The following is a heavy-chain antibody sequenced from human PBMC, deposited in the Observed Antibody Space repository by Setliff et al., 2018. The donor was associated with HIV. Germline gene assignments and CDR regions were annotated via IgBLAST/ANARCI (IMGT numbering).Heavy chain of an antibody. CDR3: ARGRPTGYFDC. D-gene: IGHD1-1*01. V-gene: IGHV3-11*04. CDR2: ISVSGTDI. CDR1: GFTFTNYY. Sequence: GGSLRLSCAASGFTFTNYYMSWIRQAPGKGLELLSHISVSGTDIKYADSVKGRFTISRDNAKNSLYLQMNSLRGEDTAVYYCARGRPTGYFDCWGQGTLVTVSS. J-gene: IGHJ4*02.